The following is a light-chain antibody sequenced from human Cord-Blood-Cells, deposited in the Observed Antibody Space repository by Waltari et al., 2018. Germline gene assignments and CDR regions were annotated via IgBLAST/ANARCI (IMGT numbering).Light chain of an antibody. J-gene: IGKJ1*01. CDR1: QSVSSN. CDR2: GAS. Sequence: EIVMTQSPHTLSVSPGERATLSCRASQSVSSNLAWYQKKHGQAPRLLIYGASTRATGIPASCSGSGSGTEFTLTISSLQSEDFAVYYCQQYNNWPPWTCGQGTKVEIK. CDR3: QQYNNWPPWT. V-gene: IGKV3-15*01.